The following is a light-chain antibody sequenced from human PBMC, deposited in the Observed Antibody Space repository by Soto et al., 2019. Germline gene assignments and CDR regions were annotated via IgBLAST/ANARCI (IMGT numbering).Light chain of an antibody. CDR1: PLPRQY. CDR3: QSAGIIGTRVV. J-gene: IGLJ2*01. Sequence: SYELTQPSSVSVSPGQTASIFCSGEPLPRQYAHWYQQRPGQAPVLVIFKDNERPSGIPERFSGSTSGTTATLTISGVQAEDEADYYCQSAGIIGTRVVFGGGTKLTVL. CDR2: KDN. V-gene: IGLV3-25*03.